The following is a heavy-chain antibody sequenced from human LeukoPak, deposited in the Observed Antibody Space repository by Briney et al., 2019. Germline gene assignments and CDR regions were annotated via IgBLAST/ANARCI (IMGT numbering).Heavy chain of an antibody. CDR1: GFSFYNAW. D-gene: IGHD3-3*01. Sequence: GGSLRLSCATSGFSFYNAWMNWVRQAPGKGLEWVGRIRSNSDGGTIDYAAPVKGRFTLSRDDSKDTLYLQMNSLRAEDTAVYYCAKDERSGYYMIFGMDVWGQGTTVTVSS. CDR3: AKDERSGYYMIFGMDV. CDR2: IRSNSDGGTI. J-gene: IGHJ6*02. V-gene: IGHV3-15*07.